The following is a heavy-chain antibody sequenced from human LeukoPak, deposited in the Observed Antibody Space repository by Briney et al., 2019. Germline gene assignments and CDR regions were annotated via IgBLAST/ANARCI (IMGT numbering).Heavy chain of an antibody. J-gene: IGHJ4*02. Sequence: PSETLSLTCAVYGGSFSGYYWSWIRQPPGKGPEWIGYIYYSGSTNYNPSLKSRVTISVDTSKNQFSLKLSSVTAADTAVYYCARVGEYSYGYPLDYWGQGTLVTVSS. CDR2: IYYSGST. CDR3: ARVGEYSYGYPLDY. CDR1: GGSFSGYY. V-gene: IGHV4-59*01. D-gene: IGHD5-18*01.